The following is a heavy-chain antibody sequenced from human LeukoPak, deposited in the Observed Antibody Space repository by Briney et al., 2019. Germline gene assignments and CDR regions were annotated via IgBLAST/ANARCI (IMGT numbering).Heavy chain of an antibody. V-gene: IGHV3-23*01. CDR1: RFTFSSYA. CDR2: ISGSGGST. D-gene: IGHD6-19*01. J-gene: IGHJ4*02. Sequence: GGSLRLSCAASRFTFSSYAMSWVRQAPGKGLEWVAAISGSGGSTYYADSVKGRFTISRDNSKNTLYLQMNSLRAEDTAVYYCAKGGQWLVRAHYFDYWGQGTLVTVSS. CDR3: AKGGQWLVRAHYFDY.